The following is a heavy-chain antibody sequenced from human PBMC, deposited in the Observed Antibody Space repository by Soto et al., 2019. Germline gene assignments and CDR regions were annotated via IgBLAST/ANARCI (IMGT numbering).Heavy chain of an antibody. Sequence: QVQLQQWGAGLLKPSETLSLTCAVYGGSFSGYYWSWIRQPPGKGLEWVGEINHSGSTSYNPSLKSRVNISVDTSKNQFSLKLSSVTAADTAVYYCARGTTPRITLIRGGLDVWGQGTTVTVSS. D-gene: IGHD3-10*01. CDR1: GGSFSGYY. V-gene: IGHV4-34*01. J-gene: IGHJ6*02. CDR3: ARGTTPRITLIRGGLDV. CDR2: INHSGST.